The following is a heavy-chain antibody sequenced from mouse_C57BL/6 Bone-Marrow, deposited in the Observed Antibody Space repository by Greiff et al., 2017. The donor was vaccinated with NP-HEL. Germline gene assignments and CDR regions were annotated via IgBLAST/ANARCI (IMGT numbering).Heavy chain of an antibody. V-gene: IGHV8-8*01. J-gene: IGHJ3*01. Sequence: QVTLKVCGPGILQPSQTLSLTCSFSGFSLSTFGMGVGWIRQPSGKGLEWLAHIWWDDDKYYNPALKSRLTISKDTSKKQVFLKIANVDTADTATYYCARIVEVYYGSKAWFAYWGQGTLVTVSA. CDR2: IWWDDDK. CDR3: ARIVEVYYGSKAWFAY. CDR1: GFSLSTFGMG. D-gene: IGHD1-1*01.